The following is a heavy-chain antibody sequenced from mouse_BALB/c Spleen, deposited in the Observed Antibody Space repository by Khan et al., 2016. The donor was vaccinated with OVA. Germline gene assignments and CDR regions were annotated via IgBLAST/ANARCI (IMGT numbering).Heavy chain of an antibody. D-gene: IGHD1-2*01. CDR2: ISDLAYTI. J-gene: IGHJ3*01. CDR3: ARGGGTAPFAY. Sequence: EVELVESGGGLVQPGGSRKLSCAASGFTLSDYGMAWVRQAPGKGPEWVAFISDLAYTIYYADTVTGRFTISRENAKNTLYLGMSSLRSEDTAIYYCARGGGTAPFAYWGLGTLVTVSA. V-gene: IGHV5-15*02. CDR1: GFTLSDYG.